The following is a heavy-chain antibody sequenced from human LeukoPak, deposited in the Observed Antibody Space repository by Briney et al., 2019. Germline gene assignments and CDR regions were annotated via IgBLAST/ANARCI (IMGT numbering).Heavy chain of an antibody. J-gene: IGHJ4*02. CDR3: ARAADQHGGGGDHDY. V-gene: IGHV4-34*01. D-gene: IGHD2-21*01. CDR1: GGSFSGYY. CDR2: INHSGST. Sequence: PSETLSLTRAVYGGSFSGYYWSWIRQPPGKGLEWIGEINHSGSTNYNPSLKSRVTISVDTSKNQFSLKLSSVTAADTAVYYCARAADQHGGGGDHDYWGQGTLVTVSS.